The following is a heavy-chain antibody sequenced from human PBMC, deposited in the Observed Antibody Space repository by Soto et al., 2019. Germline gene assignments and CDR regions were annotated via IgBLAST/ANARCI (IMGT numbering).Heavy chain of an antibody. V-gene: IGHV3-48*01. D-gene: IGHD6-6*01. J-gene: IGHJ4*02. CDR1: GFTFSSYS. CDR3: ARGLAARIDY. Sequence: GGSLRLSCAASGFTFSSYSMNWVRQAPGKGLEWVSYISSSSSTIYYADSVKGRFTISRDNAKNSLYLQMNSLRAEDTAVYYCARGLAARIDYWGQGTLVTVSS. CDR2: ISSSSSTI.